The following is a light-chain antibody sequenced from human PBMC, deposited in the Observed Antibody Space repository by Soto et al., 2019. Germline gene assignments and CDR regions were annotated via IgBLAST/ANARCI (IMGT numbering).Light chain of an antibody. CDR1: PSVSSY. CDR3: QQRSNWPPWT. CDR2: DAS. Sequence: EIVLTQSPATLSLSPGERATLSCRASPSVSSYLAWYQQKPGQAPRLLIYDASNRATGIPARFSGSGSGTDVTLIISSLEPEDFAVYYCQQRSNWPPWTFGQGTKVEIK. J-gene: IGKJ1*01. V-gene: IGKV3-11*01.